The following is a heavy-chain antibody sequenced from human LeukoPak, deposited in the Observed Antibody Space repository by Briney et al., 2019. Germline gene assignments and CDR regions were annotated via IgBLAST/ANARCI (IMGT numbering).Heavy chain of an antibody. CDR2: ISGSGGST. CDR1: GFTFSSYA. Sequence: GGSLRLSCAASGFTFSSYAMSWVRQAPGKGLEWVSAISGSGGSTYYADSVKGRFTISRDNSKNTLYLQMNSLRAEDTAVYYCAKMPAYLRWFGELLSFFDYWGQGTLVTVSS. CDR3: AKMPAYLRWFGELLSFFDY. D-gene: IGHD3-10*01. J-gene: IGHJ4*02. V-gene: IGHV3-23*01.